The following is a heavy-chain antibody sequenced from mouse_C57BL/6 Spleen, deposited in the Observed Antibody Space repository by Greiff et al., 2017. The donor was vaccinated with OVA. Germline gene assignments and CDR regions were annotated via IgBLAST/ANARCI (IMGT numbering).Heavy chain of an antibody. D-gene: IGHD1-1*01. Sequence: EVQLQQSGAELVRPGASVKLSCTASGFNIKDDYMHWVKQRPEQGLEWIGWLDPENGDTEYASKFQGKATITADTSSNTAYLQLSSLTSEDTAVYYCTTPLRPVVYSMDDWGKGTSVTVSS. CDR1: GFNIKDDY. V-gene: IGHV14-4*01. CDR2: LDPENGDT. CDR3: TTPLRPVVYSMDD. J-gene: IGHJ4*01.